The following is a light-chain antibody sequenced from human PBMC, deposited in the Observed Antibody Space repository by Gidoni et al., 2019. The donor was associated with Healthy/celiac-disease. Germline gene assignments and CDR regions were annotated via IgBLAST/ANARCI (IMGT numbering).Light chain of an antibody. Sequence: QSVLTQPPSVSGAPGQRVTIPCPGSSSNTGARYDVHWYQQLPGTAPKLLIYSNNNRPSGVPDRFSGSKSGTSASLAITGLQAEDEADYYCQSYDSSLSGSVFGGGTKLTVL. CDR1: SSNTGARYD. CDR3: QSYDSSLSGSV. J-gene: IGLJ2*01. V-gene: IGLV1-40*01. CDR2: SNN.